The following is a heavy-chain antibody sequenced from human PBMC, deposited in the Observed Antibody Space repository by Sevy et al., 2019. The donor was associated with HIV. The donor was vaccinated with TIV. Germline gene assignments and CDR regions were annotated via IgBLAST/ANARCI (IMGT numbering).Heavy chain of an antibody. J-gene: IGHJ6*02. V-gene: IGHV3-48*01. CDR2: ISSSSSTI. Sequence: GGSLRLSCAASGFTFSSYSMNWVRQAPGKGLEWVSYISSSSSTINYGNSLEGRFTISRDNAKNSLYMQMNSLRAEDTAVYYCARVRVYDSGGYRLYYYGTDVWGQGTTVTVSS. CDR1: GFTFSSYS. D-gene: IGHD3-22*01. CDR3: ARVRVYDSGGYRLYYYGTDV.